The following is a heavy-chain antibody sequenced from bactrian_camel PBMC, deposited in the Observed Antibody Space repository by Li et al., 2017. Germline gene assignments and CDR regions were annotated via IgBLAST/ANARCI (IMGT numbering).Heavy chain of an antibody. CDR2: LFTGAGTK. J-gene: IGHJ4*01. CDR3: AGRSGSMCLLDPSRYDY. V-gene: IGHV3S54*01. Sequence: HVQLVESGGGSVQAGGSLRLSCAASTYYNGRMCMGWFRQAPGRPREFIASLFTGAGTKYYGDSVNGRFTIHLDHGKKTIYLQMNDLKPEDTAMYYCAGRSGSMCLLDPSRYDYWGQGTQVTVS. D-gene: IGHD3*01. CDR1: TYYNGRMC.